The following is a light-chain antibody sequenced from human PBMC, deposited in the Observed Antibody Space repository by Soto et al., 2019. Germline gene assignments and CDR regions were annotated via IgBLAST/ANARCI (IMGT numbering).Light chain of an antibody. V-gene: IGKV1-8*01. CDR2: AAS. J-gene: IGKJ5*01. CDR3: QQYYSYPPIT. Sequence: IQMTQSPSSLSASVGDRVSITCRASQGISSYLAWYQQKPGKAPKLLIYAASTLQSGVPSRFSGSGSGTDFTLTISCLQSEDFATYYCQQYYSYPPITFGQGTRLEIK. CDR1: QGISSY.